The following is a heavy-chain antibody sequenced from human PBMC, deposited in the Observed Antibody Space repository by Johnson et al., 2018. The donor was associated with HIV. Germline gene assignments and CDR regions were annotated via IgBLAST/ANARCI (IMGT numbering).Heavy chain of an antibody. CDR2: ISYDGNNE. CDR1: GFSFGDYA. Sequence: QVQLVESGGGLVQPGRSLRLSCTTSGFSFGDYAMHWVRQAPGKGLEWVAVISYDGNNEYYTDSVKGRFTISRDNSKNTLYLQMNSLRAEDTAVYYCAKYRQQLVRSAFDIWGQGTMVTVSS. J-gene: IGHJ3*02. V-gene: IGHV3-30-3*02. D-gene: IGHD6-13*01. CDR3: AKYRQQLVRSAFDI.